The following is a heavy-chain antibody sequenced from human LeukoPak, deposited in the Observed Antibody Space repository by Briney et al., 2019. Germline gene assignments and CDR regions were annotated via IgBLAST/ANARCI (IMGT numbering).Heavy chain of an antibody. CDR1: GFTFSSYG. CDR3: SSSEGRGWPLPNYYYYGMDV. D-gene: IGHD6-19*01. V-gene: IGHV3-30*03. CDR2: ISYDGSNK. J-gene: IGHJ6*02. Sequence: GGSLRLSCAASGFTFSSYGMHWVRQAPGNGLEWVAVISYDGSNKYYADSVKGRFTISRDNSKNTLYLQMNSLRAEDTAVYYCSSSEGRGWPLPNYYYYGMDVWGQGTTVTVSS.